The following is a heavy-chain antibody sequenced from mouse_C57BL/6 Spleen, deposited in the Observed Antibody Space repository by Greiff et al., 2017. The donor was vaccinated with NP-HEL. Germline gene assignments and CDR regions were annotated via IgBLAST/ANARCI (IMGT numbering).Heavy chain of an antibody. CDR2: IDPSDSYT. V-gene: IGHV1-69*01. D-gene: IGHD2-2*01. Sequence: QVQLQQPGAELVMPGASVKLSCKASGYTFTSYWMHWVKQRPGQGLEWIGEIDPSDSYTNYNQKFKGKSTLTVDKSSSTAYMQLSSLTSEDSAVYYCARKRVDYGYDYYAMDYWGQGTSVTVSS. J-gene: IGHJ4*01. CDR3: ARKRVDYGYDYYAMDY. CDR1: GYTFTSYW.